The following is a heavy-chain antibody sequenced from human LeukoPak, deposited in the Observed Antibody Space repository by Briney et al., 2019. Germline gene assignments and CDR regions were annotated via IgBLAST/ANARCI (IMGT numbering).Heavy chain of an antibody. CDR3: AREDIIAAAGFDY. CDR2: INPNSGDT. V-gene: IGHV1-2*02. CDR1: GYTFTGYY. D-gene: IGHD6-13*01. J-gene: IGHJ4*02. Sequence: VASVKVSCKASGYTFTGYYMHWVRQAPGQGLEWMGWINPNSGDTNYAQKFQGRVTMTRDTSISTAYMELSRLRSDDTAVYYCAREDIIAAAGFDYWGQGTLVTVSS.